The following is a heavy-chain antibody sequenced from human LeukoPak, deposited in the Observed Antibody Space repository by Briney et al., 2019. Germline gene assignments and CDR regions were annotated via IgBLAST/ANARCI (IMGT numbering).Heavy chain of an antibody. CDR2: IYQSGST. J-gene: IGHJ6*03. CDR3: ARETTGTSKYYMDV. Sequence: PSETLSLTCTVSGYSIRNGYNWGWIRLFPGRGLDWLGSIYQSGSTYDNPSLKSRVTISVDTSKNQFSLKLSSVTAADTAVYYCARETTGTSKYYMDVWGKGTTVTISS. V-gene: IGHV4-38-2*02. D-gene: IGHD1-1*01. CDR1: GYSIRNGYN.